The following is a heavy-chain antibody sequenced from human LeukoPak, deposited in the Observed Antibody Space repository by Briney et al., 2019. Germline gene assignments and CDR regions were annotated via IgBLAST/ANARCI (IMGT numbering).Heavy chain of an antibody. D-gene: IGHD6-13*01. V-gene: IGHV3-30-3*01. CDR1: GFTFSSYA. J-gene: IGHJ4*02. CDR3: ARDLFIAAGDY. Sequence: PGRSLRLSCAASGFTFSSYAMHWVRQAPGKGLEWVAVISYDGSNKYYADSVKGRFTISRDNSKNTLYLQMNSLRAEDTAVYYCARDLFIAAGDYWGQGTLVTVSS. CDR2: ISYDGSNK.